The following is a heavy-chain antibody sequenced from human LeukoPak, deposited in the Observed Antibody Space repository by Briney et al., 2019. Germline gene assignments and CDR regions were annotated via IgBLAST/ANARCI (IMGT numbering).Heavy chain of an antibody. CDR3: ARGFTMRGGYYYYMDV. CDR1: GYTFTSYD. D-gene: IGHD3-22*01. CDR2: MNPNSGNT. J-gene: IGHJ6*03. Sequence: ASVKVSCMASGYTFTSYDINWVRQATGQGLEWMGWMNPNSGNTGYAQKFQGRVTMTRNTSISTAYMELSSLRSEDTAVYYCARGFTMRGGYYYYMDVWGKGTTVTVSS. V-gene: IGHV1-8*01.